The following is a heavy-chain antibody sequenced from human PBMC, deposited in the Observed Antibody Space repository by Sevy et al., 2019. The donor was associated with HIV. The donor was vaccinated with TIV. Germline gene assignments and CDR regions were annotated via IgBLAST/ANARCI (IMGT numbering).Heavy chain of an antibody. Sequence: GGSLRLSCAASGFTFSYYTMNWVRQAPGKGLEWVSSISSGSSYIFYADSMKGRFTVSRDNAKNSLFLQMNSLRDEDTALYYCARSTDYYVNSGYDSWGRGTLVTVSS. V-gene: IGHV3-21*03. CDR3: ARSTDYYVNSGYDS. J-gene: IGHJ4*02. D-gene: IGHD3-22*01. CDR2: ISSGSSYI. CDR1: GFTFSYYT.